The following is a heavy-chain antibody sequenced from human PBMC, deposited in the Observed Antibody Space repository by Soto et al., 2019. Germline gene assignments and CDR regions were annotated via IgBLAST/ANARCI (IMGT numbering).Heavy chain of an antibody. CDR1: GLTFSSYA. CDR3: AKETLLYYDSSGSFDY. D-gene: IGHD3-22*01. Sequence: GGSLRHSCAASGLTFSSYAMSWVRQAPGKGLEWVSAISGSGGSTYYADSVKGRFTISRDNSKNTLYLQMNSLRAEDTAVYYCAKETLLYYDSSGSFDYWGQGTLVTVSS. J-gene: IGHJ4*02. V-gene: IGHV3-23*01. CDR2: ISGSGGST.